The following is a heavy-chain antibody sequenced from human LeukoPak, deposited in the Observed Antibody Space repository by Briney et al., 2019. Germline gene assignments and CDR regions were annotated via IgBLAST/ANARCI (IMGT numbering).Heavy chain of an antibody. CDR2: INPNSGGT. V-gene: IGHV1-2*06. CDR1: GYTFTGYY. D-gene: IGHD2-15*01. Sequence: ASVKVSCAASGYTFTGYYMHWVRQAPGQGLEWMGRINPNSGGTNYAQKFQGRVTMTRDTSISTAYMELSRLRSEDTAVYYCASSGGSQGNFDYWGQGTLVTVSS. J-gene: IGHJ4*02. CDR3: ASSGGSQGNFDY.